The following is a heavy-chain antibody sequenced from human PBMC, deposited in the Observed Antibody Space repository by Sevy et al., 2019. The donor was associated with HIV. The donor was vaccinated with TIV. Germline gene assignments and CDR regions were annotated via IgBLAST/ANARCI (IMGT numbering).Heavy chain of an antibody. CDR2: TRNKADSYTT. CDR1: GFTFSDHY. V-gene: IGHV3-72*01. Sequence: GGSLRLSCAASGFTFSDHYMEWVRQAPGKGLEWVGRTRNKADSYTTEYAASVKGRFTISRDDSKTSLYLQMNSLKTEDTAVYYCATHAGIAAAGRVFDYSGQGSLVTVSS. CDR3: ATHAGIAAAGRVFDY. J-gene: IGHJ4*02. D-gene: IGHD6-13*01.